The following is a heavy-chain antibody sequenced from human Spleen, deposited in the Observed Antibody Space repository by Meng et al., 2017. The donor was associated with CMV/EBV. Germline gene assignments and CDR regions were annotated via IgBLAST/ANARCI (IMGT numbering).Heavy chain of an antibody. Sequence: SETLSLTCAVYGTSFSDFSWTWIRQSSGRGLEWIGQISHSGDTYYNPSLRSRVTMSVDPSKEQFSLKLKFLSGADTGIYYCVGEADYWGQGTPVTVSS. CDR2: ISHSGDT. CDR3: VGEADY. CDR1: GTSFSDFS. V-gene: IGHV4-34*01. J-gene: IGHJ4*02.